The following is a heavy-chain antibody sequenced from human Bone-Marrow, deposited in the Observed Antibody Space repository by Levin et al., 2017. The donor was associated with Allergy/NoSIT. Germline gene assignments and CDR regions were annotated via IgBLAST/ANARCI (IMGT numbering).Heavy chain of an antibody. J-gene: IGHJ4*02. V-gene: IGHV1-2*02. CDR2: INPNSGGT. CDR3: ARLRGSGSYETF. Sequence: AASVKVSCKASGYTFTGYDIQWVRQAPGQGLEWMGCINPNSGGTDYAQKFQGRDTLTRDTSINTAYMELSRLRSDDTAVYYCARLRGSGSYETFWGQGTLVTVSS. D-gene: IGHD3-10*01. CDR1: GYTFTGYD.